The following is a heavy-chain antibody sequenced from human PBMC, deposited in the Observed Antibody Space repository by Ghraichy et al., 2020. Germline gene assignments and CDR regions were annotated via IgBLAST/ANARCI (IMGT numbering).Heavy chain of an antibody. CDR3: ARLLVGAFDAFDI. V-gene: IGHV4-59*08. J-gene: IGHJ3*02. CDR1: GGSISSYY. Sequence: SETLSLTCTVSGGSISSYYWSWIRQPPGKGLEWIGYIYYSGSTNYNPSLKSRVTISVDTSKNQFSLKLSSVTAADTAVYYCARLLVGAFDAFDIWGQGTMVTVSS. CDR2: IYYSGST. D-gene: IGHD1-26*01.